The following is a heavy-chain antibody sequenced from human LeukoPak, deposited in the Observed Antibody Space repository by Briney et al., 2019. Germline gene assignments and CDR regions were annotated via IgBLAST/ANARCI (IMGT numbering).Heavy chain of an antibody. D-gene: IGHD6-19*01. J-gene: IGHJ5*02. V-gene: IGHV4-39*07. Sequence: PSETLSLTCTVSGGSIRSTSYYWGWIRQPPGKGLEWIGSIYYSGSTYYNPSLKSRVTISVDKSKNQFSLKLSSVTAADTAVYYCARAIYSSGNWFDPWGQGTLVTVSS. CDR2: IYYSGST. CDR1: GGSIRSTSYY. CDR3: ARAIYSSGNWFDP.